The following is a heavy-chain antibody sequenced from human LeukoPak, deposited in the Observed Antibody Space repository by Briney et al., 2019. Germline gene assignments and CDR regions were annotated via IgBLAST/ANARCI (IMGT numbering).Heavy chain of an antibody. J-gene: IGHJ4*02. Sequence: PGGSLRLSCAASGFTFSSYEMNWVRQAPGKGLEWASYISSSGSTIYYADSVKGRFTISRDNAKNSLYLQMNSLRAEDTAVYYCASCDYGDLYYFDYWGQGTLVTVSS. CDR3: ASCDYGDLYYFDY. CDR2: ISSSGSTI. CDR1: GFTFSSYE. V-gene: IGHV3-48*03. D-gene: IGHD4-17*01.